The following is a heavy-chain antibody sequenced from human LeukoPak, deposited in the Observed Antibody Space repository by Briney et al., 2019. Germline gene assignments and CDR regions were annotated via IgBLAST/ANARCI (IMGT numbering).Heavy chain of an antibody. D-gene: IGHD3-10*01. Sequence: SQTLSLTCAISGDSVSSNSAAWNWIRQSPSRGLEWLGRTYYRSKWYNDYAVSVKSRITINPDTSKNQFSLQLNSVTPEDTAVYYCARDRITMVRGVIMGNWFDPWGQGTLVTVSS. V-gene: IGHV6-1*01. CDR2: TYYRSKWYN. J-gene: IGHJ5*02. CDR3: ARDRITMVRGVIMGNWFDP. CDR1: GDSVSSNSAA.